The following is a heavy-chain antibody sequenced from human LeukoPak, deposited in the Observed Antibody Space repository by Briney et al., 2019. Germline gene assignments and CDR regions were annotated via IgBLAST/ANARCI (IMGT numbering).Heavy chain of an antibody. D-gene: IGHD4-17*01. V-gene: IGHV4-59*01. CDR3: ARESRGVNGDYIDY. CDR1: GGSISSYY. CDR2: IYYSGST. Sequence: PSETLSLTCTVSGGSISSYYWSWIRQPPGKGLEWIGYIYYSGSTNYNPSLKSRVTISVDTSKNQFSLKLSSVTAADTAVYYCARESRGVNGDYIDYWGQGTLVTVSS. J-gene: IGHJ4*02.